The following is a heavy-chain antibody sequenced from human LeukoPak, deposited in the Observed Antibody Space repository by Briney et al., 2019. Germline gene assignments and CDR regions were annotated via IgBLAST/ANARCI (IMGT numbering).Heavy chain of an antibody. D-gene: IGHD6-13*01. V-gene: IGHV3-64*01. CDR3: ARGPGYSSSWYYY. CDR1: GFTFSSYA. Sequence: GGSLRLSCAASGFTFSSYAMHWVRQAPGKGLEYVSAISSNGGSTYYANSVKGRFTISRDNSKNTLYLQMGSLRAEDMAVYYCARGPGYSSSWYYYWGQGILVTVSS. CDR2: ISSNGGST. J-gene: IGHJ4*02.